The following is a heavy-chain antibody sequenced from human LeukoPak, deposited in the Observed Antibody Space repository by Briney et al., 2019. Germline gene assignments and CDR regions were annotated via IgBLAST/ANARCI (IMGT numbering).Heavy chain of an antibody. Sequence: GGSLRLSCAASGFTFSSYTMHWVRQAPGKGLEWVALISYDGSNIYYADSVKGRFTISRDNSKNTLYLQMNSLRAEDSAAYYCAKLRSGTTGNVEIWGQGTMVTVSS. J-gene: IGHJ3*02. V-gene: IGHV3-30-3*02. CDR3: AKLRSGTTGNVEI. CDR2: ISYDGSNI. D-gene: IGHD1-26*01. CDR1: GFTFSSYT.